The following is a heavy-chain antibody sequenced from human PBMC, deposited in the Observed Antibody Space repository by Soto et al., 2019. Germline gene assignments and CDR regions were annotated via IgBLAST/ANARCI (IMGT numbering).Heavy chain of an antibody. CDR1: GFSFNMYW. CDR2: IKQDGGEK. V-gene: IGHV3-7*03. J-gene: IGHJ6*02. CDR3: LRDQLILMADDFYYGVGV. Sequence: EVQLVESGGGSVQPGESLRLSCVASGFSFNMYWMSLIRQAPGKWLGWVARIKQDGGEKYYVDSVKGRFTVSRDNAKNSLHLQLQIASAAKAGIYYCLRDQLILMADDFYYGVGVSGQGITVTVSS.